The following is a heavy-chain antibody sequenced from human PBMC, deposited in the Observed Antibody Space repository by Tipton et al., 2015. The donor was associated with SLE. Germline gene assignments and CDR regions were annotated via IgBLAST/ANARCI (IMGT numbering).Heavy chain of an antibody. CDR2: TYNNDRT. D-gene: IGHD1-26*01. Sequence: TLSLTCSVSGVSLRTHYWSWFRQSPGKGLEWIVYTYNNDRTKYNPSLQSRVTVSVDTSENQLSLKLTSVTAADTAVYYCARFHLKSYYEFDSWGQGTLVTVSS. CDR3: ARFHLKSYYEFDS. CDR1: GVSLRTHY. V-gene: IGHV4-59*11. J-gene: IGHJ5*01.